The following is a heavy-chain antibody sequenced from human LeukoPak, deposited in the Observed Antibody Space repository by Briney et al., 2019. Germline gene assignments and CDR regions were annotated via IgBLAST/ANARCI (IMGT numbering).Heavy chain of an antibody. CDR2: ITSGGLT. Sequence: QPGGSLRLSCAASGFIFSNYGMNWVRQAPGKGLEWVSGITSGGLTFYASSVKGRFTISRDNSEKTLYLQINSLRAEDTALYYCGQDWAWGAFGNWGQGALVTVSS. J-gene: IGHJ4*02. CDR3: GQDWAWGAFGN. V-gene: IGHV3-23*01. D-gene: IGHD1-26*01. CDR1: GFIFSNYG.